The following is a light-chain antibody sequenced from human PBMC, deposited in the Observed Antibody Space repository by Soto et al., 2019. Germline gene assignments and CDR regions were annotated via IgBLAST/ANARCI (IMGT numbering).Light chain of an antibody. V-gene: IGKV3-20*01. CDR2: NAS. Sequence: DIVLTQSPGTLSLSPGERATLSCMASQSVSSSYLAWYQQKPGQAPRLLIYNASSRATGIPDRFSGSGSGTDFTLTISRLEPEDFAVYYCQHYGNSRGTFGQGTKVDIK. CDR1: QSVSSSY. CDR3: QHYGNSRGT. J-gene: IGKJ1*01.